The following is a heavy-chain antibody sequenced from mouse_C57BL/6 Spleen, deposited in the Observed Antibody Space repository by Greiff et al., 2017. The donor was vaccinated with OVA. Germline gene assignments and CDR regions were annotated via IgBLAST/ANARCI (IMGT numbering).Heavy chain of an antibody. Sequence: QVQLQQSGAELVRPGTSVKVSCKASGYAFTNYLIEWVKQRPGQGLEWIGVINPGSGGTNYNEKFKGKATLTADNSSSTAYMQLSSLASEDSAVYFCARSDLVLRFDYWGQGTTLTVSS. D-gene: IGHD1-1*01. CDR3: ARSDLVLRFDY. J-gene: IGHJ2*01. V-gene: IGHV1-54*01. CDR1: GYAFTNYL. CDR2: INPGSGGT.